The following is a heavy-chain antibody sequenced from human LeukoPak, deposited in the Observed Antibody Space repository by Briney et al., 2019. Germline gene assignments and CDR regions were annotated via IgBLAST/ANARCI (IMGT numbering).Heavy chain of an antibody. D-gene: IGHD6-19*01. CDR3: AKTRDSSGWNYFDY. V-gene: IGHV3-30*18. Sequence: PGGSLRLSCAASGFAFSSYGMHWVRQAPGKGLEWVAVISYDGNNKYYADSVKGRFTISRDNSKNMVYLQMNSLRAEDTAVYYCAKTRDSSGWNYFDYWGQGTLVTVSS. J-gene: IGHJ4*02. CDR1: GFAFSSYG. CDR2: ISYDGNNK.